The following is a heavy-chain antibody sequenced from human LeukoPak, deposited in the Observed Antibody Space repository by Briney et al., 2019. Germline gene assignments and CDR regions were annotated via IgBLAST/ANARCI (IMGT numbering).Heavy chain of an antibody. D-gene: IGHD3-10*01. CDR2: VHHSGRT. CDR3: ARGEEYGSGTVHFDY. J-gene: IGHJ4*02. V-gene: IGHV4-4*02. Sequence: SETLPLTCAVSGCSISSSNWWCWVRQPPGEGLEWIGEVHHSGRTNYNPSLKSRVTISADRSNNRFSLSLNSVTAADTAVFYCARGEEYGSGTVHFDYWGQGILVTVSS. CDR1: GCSISSSNW.